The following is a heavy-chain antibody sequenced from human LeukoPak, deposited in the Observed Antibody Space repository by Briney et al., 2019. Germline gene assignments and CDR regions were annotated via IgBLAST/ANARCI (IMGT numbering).Heavy chain of an antibody. Sequence: SETLSLTCAVHGGSFSGYYWSWIRQPPGKGLEWIGDIYHSGRTNYNPSLKSRVTISVDTSKNQFSLKVTSVTAADTAVYYCARREVETTFLYYYYMDVWGKGTTVTVSS. CDR2: IYHSGRT. J-gene: IGHJ6*03. CDR1: GGSFSGYY. CDR3: ARREVETTFLYYYYMDV. D-gene: IGHD2/OR15-2a*01. V-gene: IGHV4-34*01.